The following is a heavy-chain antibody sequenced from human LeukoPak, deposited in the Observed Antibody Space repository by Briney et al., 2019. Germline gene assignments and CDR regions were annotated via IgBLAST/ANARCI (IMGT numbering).Heavy chain of an antibody. CDR2: INWNGGST. Sequence: GGSLRLSCAASGFTFSSYAMSWVRQAPGKGLEWVSGINWNGGSTGYADSVKGRFTISRDNAKNSLYLQMNSLRAEDTALYYCARCGYCSGGSCYSLYYYYMDVWGKGTTVTVSS. J-gene: IGHJ6*03. CDR1: GFTFSSYA. V-gene: IGHV3-20*04. CDR3: ARCGYCSGGSCYSLYYYYMDV. D-gene: IGHD2-15*01.